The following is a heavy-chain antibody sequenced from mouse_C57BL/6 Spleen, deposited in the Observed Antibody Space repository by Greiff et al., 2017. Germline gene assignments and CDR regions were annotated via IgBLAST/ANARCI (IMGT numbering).Heavy chain of an antibody. CDR1: GYTFTSYW. D-gene: IGHD1-1*01. Sequence: VQLQQPGAELVMPGASVKLSCKASGYTFTSYWMHWVKQRPGQGLEWIGEIDPSDSYTNYNQKFKGKSTLTVDKSSSTAYMQLSSLTSEDSAVYYCAREFYYGSSLRYWYFDVWGTGTTVTVSS. CDR3: AREFYYGSSLRYWYFDV. CDR2: IDPSDSYT. J-gene: IGHJ1*03. V-gene: IGHV1-69*01.